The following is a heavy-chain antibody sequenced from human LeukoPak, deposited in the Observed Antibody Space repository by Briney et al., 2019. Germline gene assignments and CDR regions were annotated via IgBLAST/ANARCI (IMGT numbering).Heavy chain of an antibody. Sequence: GGSLRLSCAASGFTFSSYSMSWVRQAPGKGLEWVSSISSSSSYIYYADSVKGRFTISRDNAKNSLYLQMNSLRAEDTAVYYCARHSTTSYGMDVWGQGTTVTVSS. J-gene: IGHJ6*02. V-gene: IGHV3-21*01. CDR2: ISSSSSYI. D-gene: IGHD1-1*01. CDR3: ARHSTTSYGMDV. CDR1: GFTFSSYS.